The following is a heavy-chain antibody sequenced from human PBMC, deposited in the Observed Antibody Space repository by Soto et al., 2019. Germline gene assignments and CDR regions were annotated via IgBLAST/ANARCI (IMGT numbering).Heavy chain of an antibody. CDR2: INPSGGGT. V-gene: IGHV1-46*01. CDR1: GFTFTNYY. CDR3: ARDSWDTTLRQWGRSFHY. D-gene: IGHD1-1*01. J-gene: IGHJ4*02. Sequence: QVQLVQSGAEVKKPGASVKVSCKASGFTFTNYYIHWVRQAPGQGLEWMGLINPSGGGTFYAQKFQGRVTVTMDTSTGTVYMELSNLRSEDTAVYFCARDSWDTTLRQWGRSFHYWGQGTLVTVSS.